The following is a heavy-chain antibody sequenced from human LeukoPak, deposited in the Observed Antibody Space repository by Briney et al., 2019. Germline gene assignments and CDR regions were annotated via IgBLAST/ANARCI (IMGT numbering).Heavy chain of an antibody. CDR3: AREVNYYGRGPSGYMDV. CDR1: GFTFSSYS. V-gene: IGHV3-21*01. CDR2: ISSSSSYI. D-gene: IGHD3-10*01. J-gene: IGHJ6*03. Sequence: GGSLRLSCAASGFTFSSYSMNWVRQAPGKGLEWVSSISSSSSYIYYADSVKGRFTISRDNAKNSLYLQMNSLRVEDTAVYYCAREVNYYGRGPSGYMDVWGKGTTVTVSS.